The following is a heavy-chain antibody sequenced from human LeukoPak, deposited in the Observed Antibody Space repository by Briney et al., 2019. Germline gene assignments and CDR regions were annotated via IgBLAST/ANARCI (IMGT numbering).Heavy chain of an antibody. D-gene: IGHD6-19*01. V-gene: IGHV1-8*01. CDR3: ARGLPYSSGWFIYYYYYMDV. CDR1: GYTFTSYD. CDR2: MNPNSGNT. J-gene: IGHJ6*03. Sequence: ASVKVSCKASGYTFTSYDINWVRQATGQGLEWMGWMNPNSGNTGYAQKFQGRVTMTRNTSISTAYMELSSLRSGDTAVYYCARGLPYSSGWFIYYYYYMDVWGKGTTVTISS.